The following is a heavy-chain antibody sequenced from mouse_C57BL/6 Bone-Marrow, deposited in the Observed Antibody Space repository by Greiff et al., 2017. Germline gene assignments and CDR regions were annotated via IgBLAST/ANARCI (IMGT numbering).Heavy chain of an antibody. CDR2: ISSGGSYT. Sequence: DVHLVESGGDLVKPGGSLKLSCAASGFTFSSYGMSWVRQTPDKRLEWVATISSGGSYTYYPDSVKGRFTISRDNAKNTLYLQMSSLKSEDTAMYYCARQLRLPPYWGQGTLVTVSA. CDR3: ARQLRLPPY. V-gene: IGHV5-6*01. D-gene: IGHD3-2*02. J-gene: IGHJ3*01. CDR1: GFTFSSYG.